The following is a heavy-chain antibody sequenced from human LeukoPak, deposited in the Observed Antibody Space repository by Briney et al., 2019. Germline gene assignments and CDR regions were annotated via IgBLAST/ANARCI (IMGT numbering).Heavy chain of an antibody. V-gene: IGHV3-7*01. J-gene: IGHJ1*01. CDR1: GFTFSTYW. CDR3: AKDSDYYHSSGYYYAYFQH. Sequence: PGGSPRLSCAASGFTFSTYWMTWVRQAPGKGLEWVANIKEDGSEKYYVGSVKGRFTISRDNAKNSLYLQMNSLRDEDTAVYYCAKDSDYYHSSGYYYAYFQHWGQGTLVTVSS. CDR2: IKEDGSEK. D-gene: IGHD3-22*01.